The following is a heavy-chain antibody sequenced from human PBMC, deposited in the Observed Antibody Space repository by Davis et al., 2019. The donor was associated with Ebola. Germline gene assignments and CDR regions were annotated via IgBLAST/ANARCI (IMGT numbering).Heavy chain of an antibody. Sequence: GESLKISCAASGFTFSSYAMSWVRQAPGKGLEWVSAISGSGGSTYYADSVKGRFTISRDNSKNKLYLQMSSLRAEDTAVYYCVKGDSLGPFDYWGQGTLVTVTS. CDR3: VKGDSLGPFDY. CDR2: ISGSGGST. CDR1: GFTFSSYA. D-gene: IGHD3-16*01. J-gene: IGHJ4*02. V-gene: IGHV3-23*01.